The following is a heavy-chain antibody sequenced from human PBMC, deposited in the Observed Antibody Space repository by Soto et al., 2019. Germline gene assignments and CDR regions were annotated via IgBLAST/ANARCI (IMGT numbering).Heavy chain of an antibody. J-gene: IGHJ6*02. V-gene: IGHV1-8*01. CDR1: GYTFTSYD. CDR3: ARSDTYYDILTGYYSPDYYYYYGMDV. Sequence: QVQLVQSGAEVKKPGASVKVSCKASGYTFTSYDINWVRQATGQGLEWMGWMNPNSGNTGYAQKFQGRVTMTRNTSISTAYMELGSLRSEDTAVYYCARSDTYYDILTGYYSPDYYYYYGMDVWGQGTTVTVSS. D-gene: IGHD3-9*01. CDR2: MNPNSGNT.